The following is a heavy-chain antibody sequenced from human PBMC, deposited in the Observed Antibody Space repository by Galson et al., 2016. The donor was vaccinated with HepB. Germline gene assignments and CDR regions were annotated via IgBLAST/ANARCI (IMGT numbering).Heavy chain of an antibody. CDR3: SRVALEGATIANY. CDR2: IRENAFGGTA. Sequence: SLRLSCATSGFTVGDYPLSWFRRAPGKGLEWLSFIRENAFGGTAHYAASVRGRFTMSRDDSSKTVDLQMNSLKTEDTAIYYCSRVALEGATIANYWGQGTLVTVSS. J-gene: IGHJ4*02. V-gene: IGHV3-49*03. CDR1: GFTVGDYP. D-gene: IGHD1-26*01.